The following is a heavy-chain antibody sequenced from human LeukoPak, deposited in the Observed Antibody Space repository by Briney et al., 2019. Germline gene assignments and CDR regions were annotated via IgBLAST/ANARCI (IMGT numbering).Heavy chain of an antibody. D-gene: IGHD3-3*01. CDR3: AREFSGTWAFDI. CDR1: GVSISAYY. V-gene: IGHV4-4*07. CDR2: IYPGESIYASENT. Sequence: SETLSLTCSVSGVSISAYYWSWIRQPAGKGLEWIGRIYPGESIYASENTNYNPSLKSRVTMSVDTSKNQFSLKLSSVTAADTAVYYCAREFSGTWAFDIWGQGTMVTVSS. J-gene: IGHJ3*02.